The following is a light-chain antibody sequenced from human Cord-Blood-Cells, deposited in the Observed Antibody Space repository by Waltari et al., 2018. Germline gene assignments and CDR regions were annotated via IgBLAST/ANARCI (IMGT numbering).Light chain of an antibody. CDR1: QSISSD. V-gene: IGKV1-39*01. Sequence: DIHMTQPPSSLHASVLDRVTITCRASQSISSDLYLYQQKTGKAPKLLIYSASSLQSGVPSRFRGSGSGTVFTLTISSLHTEDFATYYCQLSYSTPWTFGQGTKVEIK. CDR2: SAS. J-gene: IGKJ1*01. CDR3: QLSYSTPWT.